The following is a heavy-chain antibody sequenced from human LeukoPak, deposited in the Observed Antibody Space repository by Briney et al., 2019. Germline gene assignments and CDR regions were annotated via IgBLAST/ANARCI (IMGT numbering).Heavy chain of an antibody. CDR2: ISGSGGST. CDR3: AKDTYDFLYYYYYMVV. V-gene: IGHV3-23*01. Sequence: GGSLRLSCAASGFTFSSYAMSWVRQAPGKGLEWVSAISGSGGSTYYADSVKGRFTISRDNSKNTLYLQMNSLRAEDTAVYYCAKDTYDFLYYYYYMVVWGKGTTVTVSS. J-gene: IGHJ6*03. CDR1: GFTFSSYA. D-gene: IGHD3-3*01.